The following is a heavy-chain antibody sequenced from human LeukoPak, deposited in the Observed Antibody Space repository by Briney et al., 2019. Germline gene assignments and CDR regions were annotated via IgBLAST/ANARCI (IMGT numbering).Heavy chain of an antibody. CDR2: TYYRAKWYN. CDR3: ARVRRVSVTAYYFDS. CDR1: GDSVSSDSAA. Sequence: SQTLSLTCGISGDSVSSDSAAWNWIRQSPSRGLEWLGRTYYRAKWYNDYAVSVKSRITINPDTSKNQFSLQLDSVTPDDTAVYYCARVRRVSVTAYYFDSWGHGTLVTVSS. D-gene: IGHD2-21*02. J-gene: IGHJ4*01. V-gene: IGHV6-1*01.